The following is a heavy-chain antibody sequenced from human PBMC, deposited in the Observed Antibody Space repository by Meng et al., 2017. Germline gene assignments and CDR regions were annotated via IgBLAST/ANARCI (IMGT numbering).Heavy chain of an antibody. CDR3: AKEGSGYFYY. CDR2: ISWDGGST. D-gene: IGHD3-22*01. CDR1: GFTFDDYA. V-gene: IGHV3-43D*03. J-gene: IGHJ4*01. Sequence: GESLKISCAASGFTFDDYAMHWVRQAPGKGLEWVSLISWDGGSTYYADSVKGRFTISRDNSKNSLYLQMNSLRAEDTALYYCAKEGSGYFYYWGQGTLVTVSS.